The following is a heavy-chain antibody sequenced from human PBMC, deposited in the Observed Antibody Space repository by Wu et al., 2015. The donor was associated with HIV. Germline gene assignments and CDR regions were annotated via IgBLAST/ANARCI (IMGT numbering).Heavy chain of an antibody. V-gene: IGHV1-18*01. Sequence: QVQLVQSGAEVKKPGASVKVSCKASGYIFNSYGISWVRQAPGQGLEWMGWVSVYNGNTKYAQRLQGRVTMTTDTSTSTAYMELRSLRSDDTAVYYCARAWGSSGWTDQEFQYWGQGTLVTVFS. CDR2: VSVYNGNT. CDR1: GYIFNSYG. J-gene: IGHJ1*01. CDR3: ARAWGSSGWTDQEFQY. D-gene: IGHD6-19*01.